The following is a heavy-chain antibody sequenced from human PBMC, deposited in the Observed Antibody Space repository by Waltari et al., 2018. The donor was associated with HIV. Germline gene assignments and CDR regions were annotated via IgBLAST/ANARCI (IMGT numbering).Heavy chain of an antibody. D-gene: IGHD3-22*01. CDR2: ISSSSIYI. CDR3: ARQDSSGGNYYYGMDV. CDR1: GFTFRSYS. V-gene: IGHV3-21*01. Sequence: EVQLVESGGGLVKPGGSLRLSGAASGFTFRSYSMNWVRQAPGKWLEWVSSISSSSIYISYADSVKGRFTISRDNAKNSLYLQMNSLRAEDTAVYYCARQDSSGGNYYYGMDVWGQGTTVTVSS. J-gene: IGHJ6*02.